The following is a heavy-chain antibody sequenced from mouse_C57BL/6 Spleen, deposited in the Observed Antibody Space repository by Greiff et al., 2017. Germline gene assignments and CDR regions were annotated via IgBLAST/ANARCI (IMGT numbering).Heavy chain of an antibody. Sequence: QVQLKQSGPGLVQPSQSLSITCTVSGFSLTSYGVHWVRQSPGKGLEWLGVIWSGGSTDYNAAFISRLSISKDNSKSQVFFKMNSLQADDTAIYYCAREGDYWFAYWGQGTLVTVSA. CDR1: GFSLTSYG. D-gene: IGHD2-13*01. J-gene: IGHJ3*01. CDR2: IWSGGST. CDR3: AREGDYWFAY. V-gene: IGHV2-2*01.